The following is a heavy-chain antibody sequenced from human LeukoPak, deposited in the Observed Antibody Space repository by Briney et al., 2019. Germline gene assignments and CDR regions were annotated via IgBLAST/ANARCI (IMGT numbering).Heavy chain of an antibody. CDR3: ARGGRHTGSFGY. J-gene: IGHJ4*02. CDR2: ISSSSSYI. V-gene: IGHV3-21*01. CDR1: RFTFTDYT. Sequence: PGGSLRLPCAASRFTFTDYTMNWVRQAPGKGLEWVSSISSSSSYINYADSVKGRFTISRDNAKNSVYLQMNNLRAEDTAVYYCARGGRHTGSFGYWGQGTLVTVSS. D-gene: IGHD3-10*01.